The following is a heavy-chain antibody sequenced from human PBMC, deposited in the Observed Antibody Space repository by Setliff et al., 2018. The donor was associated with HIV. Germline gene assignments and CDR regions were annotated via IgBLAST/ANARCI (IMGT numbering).Heavy chain of an antibody. Sequence: ASVKVSCKASGYTFTSYYVHWVRQAPGHGLEWMGIIDPNGGNTNFAQKFQGRVTMTRDTSTSTVYMELSSLTTDDTAVYYCSRDPLPEGSSTIPVELFDYWGQGTLVTVSS. J-gene: IGHJ4*02. CDR3: SRDPLPEGSSTIPVELFDY. D-gene: IGHD2-2*01. CDR1: GYTFTSYY. CDR2: IDPNGGNT. V-gene: IGHV1-46*01.